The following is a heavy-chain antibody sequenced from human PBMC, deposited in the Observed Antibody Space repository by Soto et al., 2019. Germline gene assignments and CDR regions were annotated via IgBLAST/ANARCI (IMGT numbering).Heavy chain of an antibody. CDR3: ASHPLTMTYLDY. Sequence: GGSLRLSCAASGFTFSSYWMHWVRQAPGKGLVWVSRINSDGSSTSYADSVKGRFTTSRDNAKNTVYLQMNSLRAEDTAVYYCASHPLTMTYLDYWGQGTLVTVSS. D-gene: IGHD3-22*01. CDR2: INSDGSST. V-gene: IGHV3-74*01. J-gene: IGHJ4*02. CDR1: GFTFSSYW.